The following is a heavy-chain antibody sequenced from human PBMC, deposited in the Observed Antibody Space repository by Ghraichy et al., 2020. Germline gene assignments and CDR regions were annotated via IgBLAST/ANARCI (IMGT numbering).Heavy chain of an antibody. Sequence: GGSLRLSCAASGFIFSSYCMTWVRQAPGKGLEWVANIKQDGSAKYYVDSVKGRFTISRDNAKNSLYLQMNSLRAEDTAVYYCARVDGDYGKYRVDVWGQGTTVTVSS. CDR1: GFIFSSYC. CDR2: IKQDGSAK. D-gene: IGHD4-17*01. V-gene: IGHV3-7*01. CDR3: ARVDGDYGKYRVDV. J-gene: IGHJ6*02.